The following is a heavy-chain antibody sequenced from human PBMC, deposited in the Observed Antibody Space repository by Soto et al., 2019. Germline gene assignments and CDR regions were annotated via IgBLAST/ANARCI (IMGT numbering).Heavy chain of an antibody. CDR2: TYYRSKWYN. J-gene: IGHJ3*02. CDR1: GDSVSSNSAA. CDR3: AREFGWWTKQDKRADAFDI. Sequence: SQTLSLPCAISGDSVSSNSAAWNWIRQSPSRGLEWLGRTYYRSKWYNDYAVSVKSRITINPDTSKNQFSLQLNSVTPEDTAVYYCAREFGWWTKQDKRADAFDIWGQGTMVTVSS. D-gene: IGHD2-15*01. V-gene: IGHV6-1*01.